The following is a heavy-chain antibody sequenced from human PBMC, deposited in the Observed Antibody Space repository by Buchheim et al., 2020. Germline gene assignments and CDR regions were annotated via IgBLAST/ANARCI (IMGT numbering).Heavy chain of an antibody. V-gene: IGHV3-48*01. CDR1: GFTFSSYS. Sequence: EVQLVESGGGLVQPGGSLRLSCAASGFTFSSYSMNWVRQAPGEGLEWVSYISSSSSTIYYADSVKGRFTISRDNAKNTLSLQMNSLRAEDTAVYYCAREDALYYYGMDVWGQGTT. CDR2: ISSSSSTI. J-gene: IGHJ6*02. CDR3: AREDALYYYGMDV.